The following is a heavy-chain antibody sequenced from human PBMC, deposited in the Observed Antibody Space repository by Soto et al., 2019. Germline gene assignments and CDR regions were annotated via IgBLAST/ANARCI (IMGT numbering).Heavy chain of an antibody. J-gene: IGHJ4*02. V-gene: IGHV4-59*01. CDR2: VYNSGST. Sequence: SETLSLTCTVSGGSISSNSWTWIRQPPGKGLEWIGYVYNSGSTNYNPSLKSRGTISEDTSKSQFSLKVNTMTTADTAVYYCARYRREAVAGYTLDNWGQGMLVTVSS. D-gene: IGHD6-13*01. CDR1: GGSISSNS. CDR3: ARYRREAVAGYTLDN.